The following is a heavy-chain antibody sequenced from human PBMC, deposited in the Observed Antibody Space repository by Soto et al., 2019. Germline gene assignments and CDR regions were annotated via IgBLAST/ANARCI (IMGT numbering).Heavy chain of an antibody. CDR2: IYYSGST. CDR3: ARHYYYDSSGYQVDFDY. D-gene: IGHD3-22*01. J-gene: IGHJ4*02. Sequence: SETLSLTCTVSGGSISSSSYYWGWIRQPPGKGLEWIGSIYYSGSTYYNPSLKSRVTISVDTSKNQFSLKLSSVTAADTAVYYCARHYYYDSSGYQVDFDYWGQGPLVTVSS. CDR1: GGSISSSSYY. V-gene: IGHV4-39*01.